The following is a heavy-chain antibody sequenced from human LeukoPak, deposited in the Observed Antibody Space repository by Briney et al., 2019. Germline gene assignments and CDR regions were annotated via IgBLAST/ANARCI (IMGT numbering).Heavy chain of an antibody. Sequence: PGGSLRLSCVGSGFTFKNHRMVLVRQAPGKGLEWVANMKQDGSEQYYGDSVRGRFTISRDNAKNSLYLQMNSLRVADTAVYYCARDADWASDYWGQGTLVTVSS. J-gene: IGHJ4*02. CDR1: GFTFKNHR. CDR2: MKQDGSEQ. CDR3: ARDADWASDY. V-gene: IGHV3-7*01. D-gene: IGHD3/OR15-3a*01.